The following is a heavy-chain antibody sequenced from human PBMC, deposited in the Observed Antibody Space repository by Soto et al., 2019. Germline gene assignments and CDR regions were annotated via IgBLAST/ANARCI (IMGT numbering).Heavy chain of an antibody. CDR3: ASLIAAAAPGHAY. D-gene: IGHD6-13*01. Sequence: QVQLVQSGAEVKKPGSSVKVSCKASGGTFSSYAISWVRQAPGQGLEWMGGIIPIFGTANYAQKFQGRVTITADEATSTGYMELSSLRSEATAVYYCASLIAAAAPGHAYWGQGTLVTFSS. V-gene: IGHV1-69*12. CDR1: GGTFSSYA. CDR2: IIPIFGTA. J-gene: IGHJ4*02.